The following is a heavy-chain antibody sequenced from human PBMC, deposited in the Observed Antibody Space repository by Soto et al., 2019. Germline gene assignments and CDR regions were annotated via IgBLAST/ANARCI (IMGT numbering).Heavy chain of an antibody. V-gene: IGHV3-66*01. CDR3: ARVYRNRRPIDY. D-gene: IGHD1-1*01. CDR1: GFTVGSNY. CDR2: IYSGGST. Sequence: GVSHRLSCGSSGFTVGSNYIRLVLKAPGKGLEWVSVIYSGGSTYYADSVKGRFTISRDNSKNTLYLQMNSLRAEDTAVYYCARVYRNRRPIDYWGQGTLVTVSS. J-gene: IGHJ4*02.